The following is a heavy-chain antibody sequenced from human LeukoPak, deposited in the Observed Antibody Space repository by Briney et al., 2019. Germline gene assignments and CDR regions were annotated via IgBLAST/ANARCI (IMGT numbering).Heavy chain of an antibody. Sequence: KPGGSLRLSCAASGFTFSSYGMHWVRQAPGKGLEWVAVISYDGSNKYYADSVKGRFTISRDNSKNTLYLQMNSLRAEDTAVYYCAKDIKDIVVVVAATSLTSYYFDYWGQGTLVTVSS. CDR3: AKDIKDIVVVVAATSLTSYYFDY. CDR2: ISYDGSNK. D-gene: IGHD2-15*01. CDR1: GFTFSSYG. V-gene: IGHV3-30*18. J-gene: IGHJ4*02.